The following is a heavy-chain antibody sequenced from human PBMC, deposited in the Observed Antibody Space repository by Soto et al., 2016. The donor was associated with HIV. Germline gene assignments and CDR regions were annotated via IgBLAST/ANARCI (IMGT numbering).Heavy chain of an antibody. J-gene: IGHJ4*02. CDR2: MSDNNSGGDT. CDR1: GFNFRDYT. Sequence: EVQLLESGGGLVQSGGSLRLSCAASGFNFRDYTMNWVRQVPGKGLEWVSTMSDNNSGGDTHYAESVKGRFIISRDDSKNTVYLHMSSLRVEDTALYYCSTRLRAHFDHWGQGAQVTASS. V-gene: IGHV3-23*01. D-gene: IGHD3-16*01. CDR3: STRLRAHFDH.